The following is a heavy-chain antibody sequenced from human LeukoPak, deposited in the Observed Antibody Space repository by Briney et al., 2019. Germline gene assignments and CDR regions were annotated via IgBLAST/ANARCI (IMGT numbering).Heavy chain of an antibody. J-gene: IGHJ6*02. V-gene: IGHV3-30*03. CDR2: ILYDGSNK. Sequence: GKSLRLSCAASGFTFSSYGMHWVRQAPGKGLEWVAVILYDGSNKYYADSVKGRFTISRDNAKNSLYLQMNSLRAEDTAVYYCARDEYGMDVWGQGTTVTVSS. CDR3: ARDEYGMDV. CDR1: GFTFSSYG.